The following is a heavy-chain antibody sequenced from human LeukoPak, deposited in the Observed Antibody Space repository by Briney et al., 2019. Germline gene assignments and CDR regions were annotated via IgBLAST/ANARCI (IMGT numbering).Heavy chain of an antibody. CDR1: GFTFSNYA. D-gene: IGHD3-3*01. CDR3: ARELPPPYYDFWSGYYFDY. J-gene: IGHJ4*02. V-gene: IGHV3-69-1*02. Sequence: GGSLRLSCAASGFTFSNYAMNWVRQAPGKGLDWVSSISVRSYIYYADSVKGRFTISRDNAKNSLYLQMNSLRAEDAAVYYCARELPPPYYDFWSGYYFDYWGQGTLVTVSS. CDR2: ISVRSYI.